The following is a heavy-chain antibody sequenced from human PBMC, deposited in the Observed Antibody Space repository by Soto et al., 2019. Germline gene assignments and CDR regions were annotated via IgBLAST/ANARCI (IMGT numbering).Heavy chain of an antibody. V-gene: IGHV3-48*01. J-gene: IGHJ6*02. Sequence: GGSLRLSCAASGFTLSSYAMSWVRQAPGKGLEWVSYISSSSSTIYYADSVKGRFTISRDNAKNSLYLQWRSLTASDSAIYYCARHLLSFSSGYFRGMDVWGQGTTVTVSS. CDR2: ISSSSSTI. CDR1: GFTLSSYA. D-gene: IGHD3-3*01. CDR3: ARHLLSFSSGYFRGMDV.